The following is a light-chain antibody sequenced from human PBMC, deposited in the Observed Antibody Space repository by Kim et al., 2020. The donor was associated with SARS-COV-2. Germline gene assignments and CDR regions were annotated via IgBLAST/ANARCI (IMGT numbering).Light chain of an antibody. CDR3: SSYTPSQTWL. CDR2: DVH. V-gene: IGLV2-14*03. CDR1: SSDLLVYNW. Sequence: QSALTQPASVSGSPGQSITISCTASSSDLLVYNWVYWYQQHTGKAPKVLIYDVHNRPSGVSNRFSGPKSGDTASLTISGLQAEDEADYYCSSYTPSQTWLFGGGTQLTVL. J-gene: IGLJ3*02.